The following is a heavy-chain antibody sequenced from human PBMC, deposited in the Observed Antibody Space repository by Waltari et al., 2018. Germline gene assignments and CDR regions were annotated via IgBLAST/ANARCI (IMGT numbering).Heavy chain of an antibody. V-gene: IGHV4-39*01. J-gene: IGHJ4*02. CDR1: GGSVGHSTYS. CDR2: IYHSGST. CDR3: ARRHVDIAIGHFDY. Sequence: QLQLQESGPGLVKPSETLYLTCTVSGGSVGHSTYSWGWIRQPPGKGLEWLGSIYHSGSTSYNPSLKSRISISVDTSNNQFSLNVTSVTAADTAVYFCARRHVDIAIGHFDYWGQGRLVFVSS. D-gene: IGHD2-2*03.